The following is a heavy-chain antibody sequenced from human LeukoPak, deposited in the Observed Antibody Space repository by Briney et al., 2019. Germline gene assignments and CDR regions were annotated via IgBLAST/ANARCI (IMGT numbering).Heavy chain of an antibody. J-gene: IGHJ4*02. Sequence: PGGSLRLPCAASGFTFTNAWMTWVRQAPGKGLEWIGRIKSKTDGGTTDYAAPVEGRFTISRDDSKNMVFLQMNSLKTEDTAMYYCSTSPYWGQGTLVTVSS. CDR2: IKSKTDGGTT. CDR1: GFTFTNAW. CDR3: STSPY. V-gene: IGHV3-15*01.